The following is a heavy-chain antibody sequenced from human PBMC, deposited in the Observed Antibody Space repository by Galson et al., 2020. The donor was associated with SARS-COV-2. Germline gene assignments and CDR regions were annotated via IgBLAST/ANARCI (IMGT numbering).Heavy chain of an antibody. V-gene: IGHV3-15*01. Sequence: GGSLRLSCAASGFTFSNAWMSWVRQAPGKGLEWVGRIKSKTDGGTTDYAAPVKGRFTISRDDSKNTLYLQMNSLKTEDTAVYYCTTANLERDIVVGPAAHYYDYYGMDVWGQGTTVTVSS. J-gene: IGHJ6*02. CDR1: GFTFSNAW. CDR3: TTANLERDIVVGPAAHYYDYYGMDV. D-gene: IGHD2-2*01. CDR2: IKSKTDGGTT.